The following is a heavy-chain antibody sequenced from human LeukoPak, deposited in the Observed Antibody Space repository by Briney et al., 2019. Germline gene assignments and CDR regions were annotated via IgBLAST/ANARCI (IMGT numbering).Heavy chain of an antibody. CDR3: ARLGSGWYFDY. CDR1: GFTFSSYG. D-gene: IGHD6-19*01. Sequence: GGSLRLSCAASGFTFSSYGMHWVRQAPGKGLEWVAVIWYDGSHKYYADSVKGRFTISRDYSMDTVYLQMNSLRVEDTAVYYCARLGSGWYFDYWGQGTLVTVSS. V-gene: IGHV3-33*01. J-gene: IGHJ4*02. CDR2: IWYDGSHK.